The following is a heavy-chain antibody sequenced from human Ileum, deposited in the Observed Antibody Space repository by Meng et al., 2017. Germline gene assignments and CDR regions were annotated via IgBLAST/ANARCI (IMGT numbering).Heavy chain of an antibody. CDR3: ARVDFRGDSRDSSGLGL. J-gene: IGHJ4*02. Sequence: QVQLQVSGPGRVKASETLSLLCSGSGASMSVVSYWSWVRQSPGKGLEWIGQIDHLGIAYYKPSLKSRVTMSIDQSKSQFSLRLTSVSAADTAFYYCARVDFRGDSRDSSGLGLWGQGTLVTVSS. D-gene: IGHD3-22*01. CDR2: IDHLGIA. V-gene: IGHV4-4*02. CDR1: GASMSVVSY.